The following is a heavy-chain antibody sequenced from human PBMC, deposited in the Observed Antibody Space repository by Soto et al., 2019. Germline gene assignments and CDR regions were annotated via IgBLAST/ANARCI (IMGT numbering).Heavy chain of an antibody. CDR3: ARDLDGSGSYYSDY. CDR1: GYVFIGYG. V-gene: IGHV1-18*01. CDR2: ISRHNGNT. Sequence: GASVKVSCKASGYVFIGYGISWVRQAPGQGLEWMGWISRHNGNTNYAQKFQGRVTMTTDASTSTAYMELRSLRSDDTDVYYGARDLDGSGSYYSDYWGQGTLVTVSS. J-gene: IGHJ4*02. D-gene: IGHD3-10*01.